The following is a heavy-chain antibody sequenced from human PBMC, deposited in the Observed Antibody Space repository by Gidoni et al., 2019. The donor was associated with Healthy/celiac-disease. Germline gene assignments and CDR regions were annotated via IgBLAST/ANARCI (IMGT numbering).Heavy chain of an antibody. CDR2: INHSGST. D-gene: IGHD5-18*01. V-gene: IGHV4-34*01. J-gene: IGHJ4*02. Sequence: QVQLQQWGAGLLTPSETLSLPCAVYGWSCSGYYWSWIRQPPGQGLEWIGDINHSGSTNYNPSLKSRVTISVDTSKNQFSLKLSSVTAADTAVYYCARGRGYSYDSFDYWGQGTLVTVSS. CDR1: GWSCSGYY. CDR3: ARGRGYSYDSFDY.